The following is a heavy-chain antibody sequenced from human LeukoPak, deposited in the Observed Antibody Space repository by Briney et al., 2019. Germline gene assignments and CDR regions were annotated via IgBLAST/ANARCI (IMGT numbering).Heavy chain of an antibody. J-gene: IGHJ4*02. Sequence: SETLSLTCTVSGASFTSTTYYWAWIRQPPGKELEWIGSIYYSGSTYYNPSLKSRVTISVDTSKNQFSPKLTSVTAADTAVYYCARLGSSSWFFDYWGQGTLVTVSS. CDR3: ARLGSSSWFFDY. CDR2: IYYSGST. CDR1: GASFTSTTYY. D-gene: IGHD6-13*01. V-gene: IGHV4-39*01.